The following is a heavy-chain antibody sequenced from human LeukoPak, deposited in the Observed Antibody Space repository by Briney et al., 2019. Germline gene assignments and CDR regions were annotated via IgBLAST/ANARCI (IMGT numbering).Heavy chain of an antibody. V-gene: IGHV4-4*02. CDR1: GGSISSSNW. J-gene: IGHJ5*01. CDR2: IYHSGST. D-gene: IGHD2-2*01. CDR3: ARWVPVCYDRGAYHWLDS. Sequence: SGTLSLTCAVSGGSISSSNWWSWVRQPPVKGLEWIGEIYHSGSTNYNPSLKSRVTISVDKSKNQFSLKLSSVTAADTAVYYSARWVPVCYDRGAYHWLDSWGQGTLVTVSS.